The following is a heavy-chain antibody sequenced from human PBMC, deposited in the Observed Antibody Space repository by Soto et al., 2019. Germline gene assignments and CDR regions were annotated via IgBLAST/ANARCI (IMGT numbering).Heavy chain of an antibody. Sequence: QVQLVQSGAEVKKPGASVKVSCKASGYTFTDYYIHWVRQAPGQGLEWMGMINPSGGSTDYAQKFRGRVTMTRDTSTGTVYMELSSLRSEDTAVYYCARPPFPGCINAVCYPFDYWGQGTLVTDSS. V-gene: IGHV1-46*01. CDR3: ARPPFPGCINAVCYPFDY. D-gene: IGHD2-8*01. CDR2: INPSGGST. J-gene: IGHJ4*02. CDR1: GYTFTDYY.